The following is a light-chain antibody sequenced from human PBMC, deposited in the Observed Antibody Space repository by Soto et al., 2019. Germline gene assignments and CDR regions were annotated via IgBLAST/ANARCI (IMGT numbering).Light chain of an antibody. J-gene: IGLJ1*01. CDR1: SGHSRYI. CDR2: LEGSGSY. V-gene: IGLV4-60*02. Sequence: QPVLTQSSSASASMRSSVKLTCTLSSGHSRYIIAWHQQQPGKAPRYLMKLEGSGSYNTGSGVPDRVSGASSGADRYLTISNLQFEDEADYYCGTWDSNTDVFGTGTKLTV. CDR3: GTWDSNTDV.